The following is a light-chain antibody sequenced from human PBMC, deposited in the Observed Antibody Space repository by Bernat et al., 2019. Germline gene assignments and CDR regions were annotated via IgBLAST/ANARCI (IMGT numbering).Light chain of an antibody. Sequence: EIVMTQSPATLSVSPGERATLSCTANQSVSSNLAWYQQKPGQTPRLLIFGASTRATGIPARISGSGSGTEFTLTISSLQSEDFAVYYCQQYNNWPYTFGQGTKLEIE. V-gene: IGKV3-15*01. CDR1: QSVSSN. CDR2: GAS. CDR3: QQYNNWPYT. J-gene: IGKJ2*01.